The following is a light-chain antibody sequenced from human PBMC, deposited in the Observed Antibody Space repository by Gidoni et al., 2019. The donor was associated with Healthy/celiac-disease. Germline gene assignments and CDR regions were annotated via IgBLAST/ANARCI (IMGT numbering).Light chain of an antibody. CDR2: AAS. CDR3: QQSYSTPIT. CDR1: QSISSY. V-gene: IGKV1-39*01. J-gene: IGKJ5*01. Sequence: DIQMTQSPSSLSASVGDRVTITCRASQSISSYLNWYQQKPGKAPKLLIYAASSLQSGVPSRFSGSGSGTDFTLTISSLQPEDFATYYYQQSYSTPITFXQXTRLEIK.